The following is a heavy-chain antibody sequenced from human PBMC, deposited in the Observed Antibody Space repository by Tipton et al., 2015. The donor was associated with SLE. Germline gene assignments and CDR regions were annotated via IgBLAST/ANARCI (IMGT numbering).Heavy chain of an antibody. V-gene: IGHV4-39*07. Sequence: TLSLTCTASGGSISSSSYYWGWIRQPPGKGLEWIGSIYYSGSTYYNPSLKSRVTISVDTSKNQFSLKLSSVTAADTAVYYCASLSRDGYNNLAYWGQGTLVTVSS. CDR3: ASLSRDGYNNLAY. CDR1: GGSISSSSYY. D-gene: IGHD5-24*01. CDR2: IYYSGST. J-gene: IGHJ4*02.